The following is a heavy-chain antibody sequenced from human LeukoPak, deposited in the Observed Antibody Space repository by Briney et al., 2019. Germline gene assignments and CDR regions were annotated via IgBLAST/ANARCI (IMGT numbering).Heavy chain of an antibody. CDR3: TGYDF. D-gene: IGHD3-3*01. CDR2: IRSKGNSYAT. CDR1: GFIFSTYA. Sequence: GGSLRLSCATSGFIFSTYAMSWVRQASGKGLEWVGRIRSKGNSYATAYAASVKGRFTISRDDSKNTAYLQMDSLKTEDTAVYYCTGYDFWGQGTLVTVSS. V-gene: IGHV3-73*01. J-gene: IGHJ4*02.